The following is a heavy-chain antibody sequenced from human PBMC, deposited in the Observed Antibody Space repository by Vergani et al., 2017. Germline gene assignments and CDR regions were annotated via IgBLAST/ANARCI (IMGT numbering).Heavy chain of an antibody. D-gene: IGHD5-24*01. J-gene: IGHJ3*02. CDR3: ARGGDGYRPGAFDI. V-gene: IGHV4-34*01. CDR2: IYYSGST. Sequence: QVQLQQWGAGLLKPSETLSLTCAVYGGSFSGYYWSWIRQPPGKGLEWIGSIYYSGSTYYNPSLKSRVTISVDTSKNQFSLKLSSVTAADTAVYYCARGGDGYRPGAFDIWGQGTMVTVSS. CDR1: GGSFSGYY.